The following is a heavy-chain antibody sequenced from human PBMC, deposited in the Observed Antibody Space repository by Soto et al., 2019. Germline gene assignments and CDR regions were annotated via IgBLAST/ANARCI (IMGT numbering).Heavy chain of an antibody. CDR1: GGSISSSSYY. CDR3: ARHRPFGDYARNWFDP. V-gene: IGHV4-39*01. D-gene: IGHD4-17*01. J-gene: IGHJ5*02. Sequence: QLQLQESGPGLVKPSETLSLTCTVSGGSISSSSYYWGWIRQPPGKGLEWIGSIYYSGSTYYNPSLKSRVTISVDTSKNQFSLKLSSVTAADTAVYYCARHRPFGDYARNWFDPWGQGTLVTVSS. CDR2: IYYSGST.